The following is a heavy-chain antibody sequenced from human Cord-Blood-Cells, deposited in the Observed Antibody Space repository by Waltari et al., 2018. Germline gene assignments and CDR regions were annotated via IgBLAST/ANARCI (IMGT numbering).Heavy chain of an antibody. CDR3: ASTGYSSWYFDY. D-gene: IGHD6-13*01. V-gene: IGHV4-39*01. CDR2: IYYSGST. Sequence: QLQLQESGPGLVKPSETLSLTCTVSGGSISSRSYYWGWIRQPPGEGMEWIGSIYYSGSTYYNPSLKSRVTISVDTSKNQFSLKLSSVTAADTAVYYCASTGYSSWYFDYWGQGTLVTVSS. J-gene: IGHJ4*02. CDR1: GGSISSRSYY.